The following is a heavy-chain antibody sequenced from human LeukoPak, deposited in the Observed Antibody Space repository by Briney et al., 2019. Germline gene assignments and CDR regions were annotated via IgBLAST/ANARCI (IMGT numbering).Heavy chain of an antibody. Sequence: ASVKVSCKASGYTFTSYGISWVRQAPGQGLEWMGWISAYNGNTNYAQKLQGRVTMTTDTSTSTAYMELRSLRSDDTAVYCCARGWAPYSSSSWDWFDPWGQGTLVTVSS. J-gene: IGHJ5*02. CDR1: GYTFTSYG. CDR2: ISAYNGNT. V-gene: IGHV1-18*01. D-gene: IGHD6-6*01. CDR3: ARGWAPYSSSSWDWFDP.